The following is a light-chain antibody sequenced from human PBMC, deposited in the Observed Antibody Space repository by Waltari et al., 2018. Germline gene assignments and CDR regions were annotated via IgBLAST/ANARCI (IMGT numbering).Light chain of an antibody. CDR3: SSYISSDTLEL. Sequence: HSALTQPASVSESPGQSITISCTGSSSDIGNYNYVSWYQQHPGKAPKLMIFDVSNRPSGVSNRFSGSKSGNTASLTISGLQAEDEADYYYSSYISSDTLELFGGGTSLTVL. CDR2: DVS. J-gene: IGLJ2*01. CDR1: SSDIGNYNY. V-gene: IGLV2-14*03.